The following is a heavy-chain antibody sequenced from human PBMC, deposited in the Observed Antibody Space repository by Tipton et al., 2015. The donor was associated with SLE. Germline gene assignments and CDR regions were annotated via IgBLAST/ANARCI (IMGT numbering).Heavy chain of an antibody. J-gene: IGHJ4*02. CDR2: IHHSGNT. CDR1: GFSISSGYY. V-gene: IGHV4-38-2*01. D-gene: IGHD3-22*01. Sequence: TLSLTCAVSGFSISSGYYWGWIRQSPEKGLEWIGSIHHSGNTYFNPSLKSRVTMSIDTSRNEVFLRLTSVTAADTAVYYCARHDYDSNGYYQHYFDYWGQGTLVTVSS. CDR3: ARHDYDSNGYYQHYFDY.